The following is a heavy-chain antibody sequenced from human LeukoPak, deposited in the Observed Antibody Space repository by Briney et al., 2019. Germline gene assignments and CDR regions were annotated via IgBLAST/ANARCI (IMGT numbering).Heavy chain of an antibody. D-gene: IGHD6-13*01. CDR1: GGSISSSSYY. CDR3: ARVRLTAAGLRAYYFDY. Sequence: PSKTLSLTCTVSGGSISSSSYYWGWIRQPPGKGLEWIGSIYYSGSTYYNPSLKSRVTISVDTSKNQFSLKLSSVTAADTAVYYCARVRLTAAGLRAYYFDYWGQGTLVTVSS. V-gene: IGHV4-39*07. J-gene: IGHJ4*02. CDR2: IYYSGST.